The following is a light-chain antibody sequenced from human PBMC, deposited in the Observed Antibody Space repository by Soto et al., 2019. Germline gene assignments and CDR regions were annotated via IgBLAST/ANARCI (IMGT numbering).Light chain of an antibody. J-gene: IGKJ2*01. V-gene: IGKV1-39*01. Sequence: DIPMTQSPSSLSASVGDRVTITCRASQSISSYLNWYQQKPGKAPKLLIYAASSLQSGVPSRFSGSGSGTDFTLTISRLQPEDFATYYCQQSYSTPHTFGQGTKLEIK. CDR2: AAS. CDR3: QQSYSTPHT. CDR1: QSISSY.